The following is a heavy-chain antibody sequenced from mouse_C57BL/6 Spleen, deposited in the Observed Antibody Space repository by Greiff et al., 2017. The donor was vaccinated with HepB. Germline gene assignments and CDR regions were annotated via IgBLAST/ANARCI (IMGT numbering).Heavy chain of an antibody. CDR3: ARGYYYGSSYFDY. J-gene: IGHJ2*01. Sequence: QVQLQQPGAELVKPGASVKLSCKASGYTFTSYWMQWVKQRPGQGLEWIGEIDPSDSHTNYNQKFKGKATLTVDTSSSTAYMQLSSLTSEDSAVYYCARGYYYGSSYFDYWGQGTTLTVSS. D-gene: IGHD1-1*01. CDR1: GYTFTSYW. V-gene: IGHV1-50*01. CDR2: IDPSDSHT.